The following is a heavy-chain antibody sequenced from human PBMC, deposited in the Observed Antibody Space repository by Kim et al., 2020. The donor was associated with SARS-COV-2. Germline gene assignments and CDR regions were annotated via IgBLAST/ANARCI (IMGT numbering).Heavy chain of an antibody. V-gene: IGHV3-21*01. CDR2: ISSSSSYI. Sequence: GGSLRLSCAASGFTFSSYSMNWVRQAPGKGLEWVSSISSSSSYIYYADSVKGRFTISRDNAKNSLYLQMNSLRAEDTAVYYCAGGAVKSLRYGMDVWGQGTTVTVSS. CDR3: AGGAVKSLRYGMDV. J-gene: IGHJ6*02. D-gene: IGHD3-3*01. CDR1: GFTFSSYS.